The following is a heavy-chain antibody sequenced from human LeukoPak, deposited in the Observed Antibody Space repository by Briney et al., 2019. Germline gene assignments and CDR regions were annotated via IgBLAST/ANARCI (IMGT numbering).Heavy chain of an antibody. V-gene: IGHV3-21*01. D-gene: IGHD5-12*01. J-gene: IGHJ5*02. CDR3: ASLKGSGYDLSP. CDR1: GFTFSSYS. CDR2: ISSSSSYI. Sequence: GGSLRLSCAASGFTFSSYSMNWVRQAPGKGLEWVSSISSSSSYIYYADSVKGRFTISRDNAKNSLYLQMNSLRAEDTAVYYCASLKGSGYDLSPWGQGTLVTVSS.